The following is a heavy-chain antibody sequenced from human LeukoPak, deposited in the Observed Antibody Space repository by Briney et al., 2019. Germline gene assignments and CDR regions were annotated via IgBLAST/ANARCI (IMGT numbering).Heavy chain of an antibody. J-gene: IGHJ4*02. CDR1: GFTFSNTW. Sequence: PGGSLRLSCAASGFTFSNTWMSWVRQAPGKGLEWVGRIKSKTNGGTTDYAAPVKGRFTISRDDSKNTLYLQMNSLKTEDTAVYYCTTDSHEEGNFDYWGQGTLVTVSS. CDR3: TTDSHEEGNFDY. CDR2: IKSKTNGGTT. V-gene: IGHV3-15*01.